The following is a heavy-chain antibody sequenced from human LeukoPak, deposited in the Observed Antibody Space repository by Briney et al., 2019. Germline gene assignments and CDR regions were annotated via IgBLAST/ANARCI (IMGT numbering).Heavy chain of an antibody. V-gene: IGHV1-69*11. CDR3: ARDRLLWFGELSYFDY. CDR1: GGTFSSYA. D-gene: IGHD3-10*01. Sequence: GASVKVSCKASGGTFSSYAISWVRQAPGQGLEWMGRIIPILGTANYAQKFQGRVTITTDESTSTAYMELSSLRSEDTAVYYCARDRLLWFGELSYFDYWGQGTLVTVSS. J-gene: IGHJ4*02. CDR2: IIPILGTA.